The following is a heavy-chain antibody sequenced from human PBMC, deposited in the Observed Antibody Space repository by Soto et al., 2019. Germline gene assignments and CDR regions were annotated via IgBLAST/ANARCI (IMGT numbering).Heavy chain of an antibody. CDR2: INDIGST. CDR1: GGSISSYY. V-gene: IGHV4-59*01. Sequence: TLSLTCTVSGGSISSYYWTWIRQSPGKGLEWIGYINDIGSTNYNPSLKSRVTISVDTSKKHFSLRLSSVIGADTAVYYCARGSHDYYGMDVWGLGTTVTVSS. CDR3: ARGSHDYYGMDV. J-gene: IGHJ6*02.